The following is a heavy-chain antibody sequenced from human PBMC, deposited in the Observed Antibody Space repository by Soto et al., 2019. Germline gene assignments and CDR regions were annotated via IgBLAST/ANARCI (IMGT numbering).Heavy chain of an antibody. D-gene: IGHD2-2*01. Sequence: GESLKISCKGSGYNFATYWVGWVRQMPGKGLEWMGIIFPGDSDTYYSPSFEGQVTISADKSINTAYLQWSSLKASDTATYYCARTHCVITSYTKGDYRYRMAVSTQGTTVPGSS. CDR1: GYNFATYW. CDR2: IFPGDSDT. J-gene: IGHJ6*02. V-gene: IGHV5-51*01. CDR3: ARTHCVITSYTKGDYRYRMAV.